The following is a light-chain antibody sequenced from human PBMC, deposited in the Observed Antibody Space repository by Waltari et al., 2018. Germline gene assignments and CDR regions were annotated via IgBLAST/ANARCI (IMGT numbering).Light chain of an antibody. CDR1: QSVSTY. J-gene: IGKJ2*01. Sequence: EIVLTQSPATLPLSPGEGATLSCRASQSVSTYLAWYQQKPGQAPRPLIYDASNRAPGIPARFSASGSGTDFTLTISSLEPDDFAVYYCLQRSAWPYTFGQGTKLEIK. CDR3: LQRSAWPYT. CDR2: DAS. V-gene: IGKV3-11*01.